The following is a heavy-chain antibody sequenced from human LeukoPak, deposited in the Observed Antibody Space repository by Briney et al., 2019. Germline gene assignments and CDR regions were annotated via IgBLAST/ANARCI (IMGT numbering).Heavy chain of an antibody. D-gene: IGHD3-22*01. CDR2: ISYDGSNK. CDR1: GFTFSSYG. V-gene: IGHV3-30*03. CDR3: ASPYYYDSSGHRY. Sequence: GRSLRLSCAASGFTFSSYGMHWVRQAPGKGLEWVAVISYDGSNKYYADSVKGRFTISRDNSKNTLYLQMNSLRAEDTAVYYCASPYYYDSSGHRYWGQGTLVTVSS. J-gene: IGHJ4*02.